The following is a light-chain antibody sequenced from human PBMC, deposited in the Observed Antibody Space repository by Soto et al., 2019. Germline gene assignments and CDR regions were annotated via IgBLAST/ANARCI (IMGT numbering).Light chain of an antibody. CDR1: QSVSNK. CDR2: DTS. V-gene: IGKV3-15*01. CDR3: QQYNTWRSIT. Sequence: EIVMTQSPATLSVSPGESATLSCRASQSVSNKLAWYQHKPGQAPRVLIYDTSTRAAGIPARFSGSGSGTYFTLTISSLQSEDFAVYYCQQYNTWRSITFGQGTRLESK. J-gene: IGKJ5*01.